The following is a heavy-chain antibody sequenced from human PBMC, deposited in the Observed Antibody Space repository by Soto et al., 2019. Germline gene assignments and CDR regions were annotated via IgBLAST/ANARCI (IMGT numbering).Heavy chain of an antibody. J-gene: IGHJ6*02. CDR3: ARGEINMVRGAYYYYGMDV. V-gene: IGHV4-30-4*01. D-gene: IGHD3-10*01. CDR1: GGSISSGDYY. CDR2: IYYSGST. Sequence: SETLSLTCTVSGGSISSGDYYWSWIRQPPGKGLEWIGYIYYSGSTYYNPSLKSRVTISVDTSKNQFSLKLSSVTAADTAVYYCARGEINMVRGAYYYYGMDVWGQGTTVTVSS.